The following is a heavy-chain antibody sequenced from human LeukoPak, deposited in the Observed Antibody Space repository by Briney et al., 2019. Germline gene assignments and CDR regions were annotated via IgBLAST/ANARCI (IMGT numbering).Heavy chain of an antibody. CDR2: IYHSGST. D-gene: IGHD3-9*01. CDR1: GYSQSSGYY. J-gene: IGHJ4*02. V-gene: IGHV4-38-2*02. Sequence: SETLSLTCALSGYSQSSGYYWGWIRQPPGKGLEWIGSIYHSGSTYYNPSLKSRVTISVDTSKNQFTLKLSSVTAADTAVYYCGREGLGDLTGSNYFDYWGQGTLVTVSS. CDR3: GREGLGDLTGSNYFDY.